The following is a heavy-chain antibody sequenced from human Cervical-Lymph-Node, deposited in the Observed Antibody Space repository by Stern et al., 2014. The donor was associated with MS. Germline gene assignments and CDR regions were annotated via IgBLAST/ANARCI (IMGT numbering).Heavy chain of an antibody. CDR2: IYSGGNT. D-gene: IGHD2-15*01. V-gene: IGHV3-53*01. CDR3: ARVSVVVADRGMDV. CDR1: GFTVNNNY. Sequence: EVQLVESGGGLMQPGGSLRLSCAASGFTVNNNYMTWVRQAPGKGLEGVSVIYSGGNTYYADSVKGRFTISRDNSENTLFLQMNSLRAEDTAVYYCARVSVVVADRGMDVWGQGTTVTVSS. J-gene: IGHJ6*02.